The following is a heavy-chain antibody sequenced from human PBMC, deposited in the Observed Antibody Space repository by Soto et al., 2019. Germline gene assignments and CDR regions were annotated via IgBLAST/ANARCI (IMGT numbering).Heavy chain of an antibody. CDR1: GGSISSGDYY. Sequence: SETLSLTCAVSGGSISSGDYYWSWIRQPPGKGLEWIGCIYYSGSTYYNPSLKSRVTISVDTSKNQFSLKLNSVTAADTALYFCARRHGLDIDAYYRGQGILVTGSS. V-gene: IGHV4-30-4*01. D-gene: IGHD3-10*01. CDR3: ARRHGLDIDAYY. J-gene: IGHJ4*02. CDR2: IYYSGST.